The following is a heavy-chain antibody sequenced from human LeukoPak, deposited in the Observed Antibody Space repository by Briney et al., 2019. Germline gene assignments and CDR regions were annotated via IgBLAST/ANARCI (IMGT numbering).Heavy chain of an antibody. CDR1: GYTFTDCY. Sequence: ASVKVSCKVSGYTFTDCYMHWVQQAPGKGLEWMGLVGPEDGETIYAEKFQGRVTITADTSTDTAYMELSSLRSGDTAVYYCATWVYGSGSYNGAFDIWGQGTMVTVSS. CDR2: VGPEDGET. V-gene: IGHV1-69-2*01. D-gene: IGHD3-10*01. CDR3: ATWVYGSGSYNGAFDI. J-gene: IGHJ3*02.